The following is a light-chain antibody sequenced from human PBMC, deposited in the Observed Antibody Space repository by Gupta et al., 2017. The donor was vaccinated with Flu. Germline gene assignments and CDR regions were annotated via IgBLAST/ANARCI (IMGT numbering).Light chain of an antibody. V-gene: IGKV1-6*01. CDR3: RQDDNYPRT. Sequence: AIQMTQSPSSLCASVGDRVTITCRASQGIRNDLGWYQQRPGKAPKLLIYAASTLQSGVASRFSGSGSGTDFSLTINSLQPEDSATYYCRQDDNYPRTFGQGTKVEIK. CDR2: AAS. CDR1: QGIRND. J-gene: IGKJ1*01.